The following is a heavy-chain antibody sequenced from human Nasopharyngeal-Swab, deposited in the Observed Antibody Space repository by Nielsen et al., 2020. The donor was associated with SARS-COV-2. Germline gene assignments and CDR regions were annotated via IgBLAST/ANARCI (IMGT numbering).Heavy chain of an antibody. CDR3: VHCSGGSCYSGFDH. V-gene: IGHV3-30*03. D-gene: IGHD2-15*01. Sequence: SCAASGFTFSSYDMHWVRQAPGKGLEWVAVVSHDGSNKYYADSVKGRFTISRDNSKNTLFLQMSSLRGEDTAVYYCVHCSGGSCYSGFDHWGQGTLVTVSS. J-gene: IGHJ4*02. CDR2: VSHDGSNK. CDR1: GFTFSSYD.